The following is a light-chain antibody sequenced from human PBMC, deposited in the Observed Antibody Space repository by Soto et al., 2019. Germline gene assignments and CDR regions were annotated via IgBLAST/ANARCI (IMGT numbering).Light chain of an antibody. Sequence: DIQMTQSPSTLSGPLGYIFTIPCRSSQTISSWLAWYQQKPGQAPNLLIYKASTLESGVPSRFSGSGSGTEFTLTVSSLQPDDFATYYCHQYHNFPRTFGQGTKVDIK. J-gene: IGKJ1*01. V-gene: IGKV1-5*03. CDR3: HQYHNFPRT. CDR1: QTISSW. CDR2: KAS.